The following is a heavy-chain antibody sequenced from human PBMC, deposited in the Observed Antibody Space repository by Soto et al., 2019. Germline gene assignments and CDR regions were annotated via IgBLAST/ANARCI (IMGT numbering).Heavy chain of an antibody. D-gene: IGHD3-10*01. CDR1: GYTFTSYG. V-gene: IGHV1-18*01. Sequence: ASVKVSCKASGYTFTSYGISWVRQAPGQGLEWMGWISAYNGNTNYAQKLQGRVTMTTDTSTSTAYMELRSLRSDDTAVYYCARDTGAEYYYGSGSSRFIDYWGQGTLVTVSS. CDR2: ISAYNGNT. J-gene: IGHJ4*02. CDR3: ARDTGAEYYYGSGSSRFIDY.